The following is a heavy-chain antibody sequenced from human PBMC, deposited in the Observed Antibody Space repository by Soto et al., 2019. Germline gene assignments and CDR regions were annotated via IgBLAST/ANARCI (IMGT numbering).Heavy chain of an antibody. V-gene: IGHV4-34*01. J-gene: IGHJ3*02. CDR1: GGSFSGYY. Sequence: SECLSLTCAVYGGSFSGYYWSWIRQPPGKGLEWIGEINHSGSTNYNPSLKSRVTISVDTSKNQFSLKLSSVTAADTAVYYCARSSTYYYGSGSHSAFDIWGQGTMVTV. CDR3: ARSSTYYYGSGSHSAFDI. D-gene: IGHD3-10*01. CDR2: INHSGST.